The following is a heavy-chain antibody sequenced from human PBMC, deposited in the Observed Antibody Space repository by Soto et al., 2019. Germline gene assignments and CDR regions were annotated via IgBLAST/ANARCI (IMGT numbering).Heavy chain of an antibody. J-gene: IGHJ3*02. Sequence: QITLKESGPTLVKPTQTLTLTCPFSGFSFSTTVEAVGSFRQPPGKALEWLALIYWDDAKRDSPSLTSTLTITKDTSKNQVVLTMANMDPVDTATYYCAQRRREAPNAFDSWVQGTMVTVSS. CDR1: GFSFSTTVEA. CDR2: IYWDDAK. CDR3: AQRRREAPNAFDS. V-gene: IGHV2-5*02.